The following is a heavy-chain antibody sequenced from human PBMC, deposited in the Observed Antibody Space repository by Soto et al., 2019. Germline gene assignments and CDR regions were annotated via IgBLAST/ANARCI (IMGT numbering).Heavy chain of an antibody. CDR3: AKSTSATCTGSICYSFDY. CDR1: GVTFSSYA. CDR2: FSGGRDTT. D-gene: IGHD2-21*01. V-gene: IGHV3-23*01. J-gene: IGHJ4*02. Sequence: VGSLRLSCVASGVTFSSYAMTWVRQAPGQRLEWVATFSGGRDTTWHAHSVKGRFTVSRDSSKNTLSLQMNSLRPEDTALYSCAKSTSATCTGSICYSFDYWGQGTLGTVAS.